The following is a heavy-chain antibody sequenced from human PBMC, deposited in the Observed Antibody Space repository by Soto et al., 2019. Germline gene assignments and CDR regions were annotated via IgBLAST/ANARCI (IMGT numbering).Heavy chain of an antibody. Sequence: SETLSLTCAVYGGSFSGYYWSWIRQPPGKGLEWIGEINHSGSTNYNPSLKSRVTISVDTSKNQFSLKLSSVTAADTAVYYCARRKDSSAPFYYYSYMDVWGKGTTVTVSS. D-gene: IGHD6-25*01. CDR1: GGSFSGYY. CDR3: ARRKDSSAPFYYYSYMDV. V-gene: IGHV4-34*01. J-gene: IGHJ6*03. CDR2: INHSGST.